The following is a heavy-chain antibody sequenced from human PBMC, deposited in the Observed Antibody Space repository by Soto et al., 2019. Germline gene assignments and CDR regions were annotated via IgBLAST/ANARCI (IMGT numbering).Heavy chain of an antibody. CDR1: GGSISSINW. V-gene: IGHV4-4*02. Sequence: QVQLQESGPGLVKPSGTLSLTCAVSGGSISSINWWSWVRQPPGKGLEWIGEIHHSGSTNYNPSLKSPVTRSVDKSKNQFSLKLSSVTDADTAVYYCARGVYGRDSLWGRGTLVTVSS. CDR3: ARGVYGRDSL. CDR2: IHHSGST. D-gene: IGHD2-21*02. J-gene: IGHJ4*02.